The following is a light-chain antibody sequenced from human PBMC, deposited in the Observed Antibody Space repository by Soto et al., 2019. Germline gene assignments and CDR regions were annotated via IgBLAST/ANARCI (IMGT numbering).Light chain of an antibody. V-gene: IGLV3-21*02. CDR2: DDR. J-gene: IGLJ1*01. Sequence: SYELTQPPSVSVAPGQTARITCGGNSIGSKSVHWYHQQPGQAPVLVVYDDRDRPSGIPERFSGSKSGKTAALTIGRVEAGDEADYYCQVWDDTNNHYVFGTGTKVTV. CDR1: SIGSKS. CDR3: QVWDDTNNHYV.